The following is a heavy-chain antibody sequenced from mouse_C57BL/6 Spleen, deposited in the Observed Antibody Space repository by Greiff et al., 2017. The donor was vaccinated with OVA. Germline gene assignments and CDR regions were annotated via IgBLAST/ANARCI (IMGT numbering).Heavy chain of an antibody. CDR1: GYTFTSYW. J-gene: IGHJ1*03. V-gene: IGHV1-61*01. CDR2: IYPSDSET. Sequence: QVQLKQPGAELVRPGSSVKLSCKASGYTFTSYWMDWVKQRPGQGLEWIGNIYPSDSETHYNQKFKDKATLTVDKSSSTAYMQLSSLTSEDSAVYYCARRTGYRYFDVWGTGTTVTVSS. CDR3: ARRTGYRYFDV.